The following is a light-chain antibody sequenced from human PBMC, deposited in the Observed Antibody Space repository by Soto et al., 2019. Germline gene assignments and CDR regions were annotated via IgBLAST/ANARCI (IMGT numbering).Light chain of an antibody. CDR2: GAS. CDR3: QQANSFPIT. J-gene: IGKJ5*01. CDR1: QNIRNN. V-gene: IGKV3D-15*01. Sequence: EIVMTQSPATLSVSPGESATLSCRSSQNIRNNLAWYQQKPGQAPRLLFYGASRRATGIPDRFIGSGSGTDFTLTISRLEPEDFATYYCQQANSFPITFGQGTRLEIK.